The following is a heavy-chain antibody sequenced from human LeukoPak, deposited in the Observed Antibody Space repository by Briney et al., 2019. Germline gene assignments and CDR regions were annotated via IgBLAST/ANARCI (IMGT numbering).Heavy chain of an antibody. CDR3: ARAGYGDYRLDY. D-gene: IGHD4-17*01. V-gene: IGHV1-69*02. CDR1: GGTFSSYT. CDR2: IIPILGIA. J-gene: IGHJ4*02. Sequence: SVKVSCKASGGTFSSYTISWVRQAPGQGLEWMGRIIPILGIANYAQKFQGRVTITADKSTSTAYMELNSLRSEDTAVYYCARAGYGDYRLDYWGQGTLVTVSS.